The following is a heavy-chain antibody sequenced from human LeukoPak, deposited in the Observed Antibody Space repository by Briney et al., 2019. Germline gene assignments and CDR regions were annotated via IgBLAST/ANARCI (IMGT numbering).Heavy chain of an antibody. CDR2: ISGSGGST. D-gene: IGHD2-2*01. V-gene: IGHV3-23*01. Sequence: GGSLRFSCAASGFTFSSYAMSWVRQAPGKGLEWVSAISGSGGSTYYADSVKGRFTISRDNSKNTLYLQMNSLRAEDTAVYYCASHSPVVPAATAAFDIWGQGTMVTVSS. CDR1: GFTFSSYA. J-gene: IGHJ3*02. CDR3: ASHSPVVPAATAAFDI.